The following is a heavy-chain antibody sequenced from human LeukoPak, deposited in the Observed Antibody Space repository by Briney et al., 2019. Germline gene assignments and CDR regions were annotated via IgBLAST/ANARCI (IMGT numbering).Heavy chain of an antibody. CDR2: INLDGSDR. CDR1: GFSFSSCA. CDR3: GRVIAGAIDY. D-gene: IGHD6-13*01. Sequence: GGSLRHSCAASGFSFSSCAMSWVRQAPGKGLEWVANINLDGSDRFYVGFVKGRFTISRDNADNSLYLQMNSLRAEDTAVYYCGRVIAGAIDYWGQGTLVTVSS. V-gene: IGHV3-7*01. J-gene: IGHJ4*02.